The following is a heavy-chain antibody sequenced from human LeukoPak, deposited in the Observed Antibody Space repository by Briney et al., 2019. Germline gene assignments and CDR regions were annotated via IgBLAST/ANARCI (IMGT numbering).Heavy chain of an antibody. Sequence: GGSLRLSCAASGFTFSSYGMHWVRQAPGKGLEWVAVIWYDGSNKYYADSVKGRFTISRDNSKNTLYLQMNSLRAEDTAVYYCARVKDGYIFDYWGQGTPVTVSS. D-gene: IGHD5-24*01. CDR2: IWYDGSNK. V-gene: IGHV3-33*01. CDR1: GFTFSSYG. CDR3: ARVKDGYIFDY. J-gene: IGHJ4*02.